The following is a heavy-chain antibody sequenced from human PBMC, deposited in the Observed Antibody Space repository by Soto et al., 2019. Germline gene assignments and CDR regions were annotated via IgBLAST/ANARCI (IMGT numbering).Heavy chain of an antibody. CDR3: VKDRGTAMVFFDY. Sequence: GGSLRLSCSASGFTFSSYAMHWVRQAPGKGLEYVSAISSNGGSTYYADSVKGRFTISRDNSKNTLYLQMSSLSAEDTAVYYCVKDRGTAMVFFDYWGQGTLVTVSS. D-gene: IGHD5-18*01. CDR2: ISSNGGST. J-gene: IGHJ4*02. V-gene: IGHV3-64D*06. CDR1: GFTFSSYA.